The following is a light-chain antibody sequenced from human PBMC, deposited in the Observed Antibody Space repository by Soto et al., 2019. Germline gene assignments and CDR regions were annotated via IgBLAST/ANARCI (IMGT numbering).Light chain of an antibody. CDR1: QIVSNTY. CDR3: QQSYNSPRT. V-gene: IGKV3D-20*02. CDR2: ATS. J-gene: IGKJ1*01. Sequence: EIVLTQSPGTLSLSPGEGAALSCRASQIVSNTYLAWYQQKPGQPPRLLIHATSSRATGIPDRFSGSGSGTDFTLTISRLEPEDFATYYCQQSYNSPRTFGQGTRVEIK.